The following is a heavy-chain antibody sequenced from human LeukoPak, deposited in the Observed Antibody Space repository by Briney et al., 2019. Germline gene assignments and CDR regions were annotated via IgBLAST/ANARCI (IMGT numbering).Heavy chain of an antibody. CDR1: GFTFSSYA. CDR3: TRDKSAGAVTGSSFYY. J-gene: IGHJ4*02. Sequence: GGSLRLSCAASGFTFSSYAMHWVRQAPGKGLEWVAVISYDGSNKYYADSVKGRFTISRDNSKNTLYLQMSSLRAEDTAVYYCTRDKSAGAVTGSSFYYWGQGALVTVSS. CDR2: ISYDGSNK. D-gene: IGHD3-10*01. V-gene: IGHV3-30-3*01.